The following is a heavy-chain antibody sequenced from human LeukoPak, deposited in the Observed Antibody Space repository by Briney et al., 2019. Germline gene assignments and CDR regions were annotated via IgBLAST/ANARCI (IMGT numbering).Heavy chain of an antibody. CDR2: ISWDGGST. CDR3: LAHRDGNSPDY. Sequence: GGSLRLSCAASGFTFDDYTMHWVRQAPGKGLEWVSLISWDGGSTYYADSVKGRFTISRDNSKNSLYLQMNSLRTEDTALYYCLAHRDGNSPDYWGQGTLVTVSS. J-gene: IGHJ4*02. V-gene: IGHV3-43*01. CDR1: GFTFDDYT. D-gene: IGHD4-23*01.